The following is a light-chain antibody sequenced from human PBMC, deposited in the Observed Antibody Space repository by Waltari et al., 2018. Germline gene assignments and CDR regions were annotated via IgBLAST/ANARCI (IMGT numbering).Light chain of an antibody. J-gene: IGLJ2*01. CDR3: QSYDTSLSGTVV. V-gene: IGLV1-40*01. Sequence: QSVLTQPPSVSGAPGQRVSISCTGSSSNIGAGYDVHWYQQVPGPAPKLLIYGNNNRPSGVPDRFSGSKSGTSASLAITGLQAEDEADYYCQSYDTSLSGTVVFGGGTRLTVL. CDR2: GNN. CDR1: SSNIGAGYD.